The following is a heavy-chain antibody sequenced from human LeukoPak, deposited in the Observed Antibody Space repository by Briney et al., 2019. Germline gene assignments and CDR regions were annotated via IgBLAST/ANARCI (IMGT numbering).Heavy chain of an antibody. J-gene: IGHJ4*02. D-gene: IGHD6-19*01. CDR3: ARAQGSGWYDY. CDR1: GFTFSSYG. CDR2: SGTAGDT. Sequence: GGSLRLSCAAPGFTFSSYGMHWVRQATGKGLEWVSGSGTAGDTYYAGSVKGRFTISRENAKNSLYLQMNSLRAGDTAVYYCARAQGSGWYDYWGQGTLVTVSS. V-gene: IGHV3-13*01.